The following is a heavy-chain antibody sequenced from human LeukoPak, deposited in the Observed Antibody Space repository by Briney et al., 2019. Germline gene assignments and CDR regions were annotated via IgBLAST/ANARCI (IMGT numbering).Heavy chain of an antibody. V-gene: IGHV1-69*13. CDR1: GGTFSSYA. Sequence: SVKVSCKASGGTFSSYAISWVRQAPGQGLEWMGGIIPIFGTANYAQKFQGRVTITADESPSTAYMELSSLRSEDTAVYYCAGYNWNYGGSYYYMDVWGKGTTVTVSS. D-gene: IGHD1-7*01. CDR3: AGYNWNYGGSYYYMDV. CDR2: IIPIFGTA. J-gene: IGHJ6*03.